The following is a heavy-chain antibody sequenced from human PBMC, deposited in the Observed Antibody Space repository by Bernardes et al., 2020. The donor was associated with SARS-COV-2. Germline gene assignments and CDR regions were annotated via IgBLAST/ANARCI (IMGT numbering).Heavy chain of an antibody. CDR1: GFTFSDYY. CDR2: ISSSGSTI. J-gene: IGHJ6*02. Sequence: GGSLRLSCAASGFTFSDYYMSWIRQAPGKGLEWVSYISSSGSTIYYADSVKGRFTISRDNAKNSLYLQMNSLRAEDTAVYYCASVQQQLYYYYYGMDVWGQGATVTVSS. D-gene: IGHD6-13*01. CDR3: ASVQQQLYYYYYGMDV. V-gene: IGHV3-11*01.